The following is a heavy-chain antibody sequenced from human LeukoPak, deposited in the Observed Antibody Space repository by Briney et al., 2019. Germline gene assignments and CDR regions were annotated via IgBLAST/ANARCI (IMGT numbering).Heavy chain of an antibody. CDR2: IYTSGST. Sequence: SETLSLTCIVSGGYISSCGYYWSWIRQPAGKGLEWIGRIYTSGSTNYNPSLKSRVTMSVDTSKNQFSLKLSSVTAADTAVYYCARDYGDYVFCYWGQGTLVTVSS. V-gene: IGHV4-61*02. CDR3: ARDYGDYVFCY. CDR1: GGYISSCGYY. D-gene: IGHD4-17*01. J-gene: IGHJ4*02.